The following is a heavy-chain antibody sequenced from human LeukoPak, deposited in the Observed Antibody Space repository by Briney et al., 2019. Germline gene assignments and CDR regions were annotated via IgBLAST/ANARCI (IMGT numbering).Heavy chain of an antibody. CDR3: ARAPYYFVRCGTVY. D-gene: IGHD3-22*01. CDR2: IIPIFGTA. J-gene: IGHJ4*02. CDR1: GGTFSSYA. V-gene: IGHV1-69*05. Sequence: SVPVSCKASGGTFSSYAFSWLRQPPAQGLEWMGGIIPIFGTANYAQKFTITTDESTSTAYMELSSLRSEETAVYYCARAPYYFVRCGTVYWGQGTLVTVSS.